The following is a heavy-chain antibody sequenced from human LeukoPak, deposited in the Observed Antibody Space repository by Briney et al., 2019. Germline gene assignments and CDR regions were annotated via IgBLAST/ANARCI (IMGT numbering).Heavy chain of an antibody. Sequence: GGSLRLSCAASGFSLSVYEMHWVRQAPGKGLEWISDISSSGATTYYADSVKGRFTISRDNAKNTLYLQMNSLRAEDTAVYYCARASSGSFDYWGQGTLVTVSS. CDR3: ARASSGSFDY. D-gene: IGHD1-26*01. CDR2: ISSSGATT. J-gene: IGHJ4*02. V-gene: IGHV3-48*03. CDR1: GFSLSVYE.